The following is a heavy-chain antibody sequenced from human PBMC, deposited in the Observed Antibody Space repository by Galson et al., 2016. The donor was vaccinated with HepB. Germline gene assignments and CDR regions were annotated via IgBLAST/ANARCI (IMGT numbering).Heavy chain of an antibody. V-gene: IGHV3-74*01. CDR3: ARRLDTQRRFAGWGWGMDV. J-gene: IGHJ6*02. D-gene: IGHD3-10*01. CDR1: GFTFSRYW. Sequence: SLRLSCAASGFTFSRYWMHWVRQVPGKGLVWVSRINSDGSSRNYADSVKGRFTISRDNGKNSLDLQMNSLRVEGAGVYYCARRLDTQRRFAGWGWGMDVWGQGTTVTVS. CDR2: INSDGSSR.